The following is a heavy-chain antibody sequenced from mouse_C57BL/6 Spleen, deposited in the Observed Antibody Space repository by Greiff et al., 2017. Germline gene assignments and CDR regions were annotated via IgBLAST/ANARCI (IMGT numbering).Heavy chain of an antibody. J-gene: IGHJ4*01. D-gene: IGHD2-5*01. Sequence: EVQLQQSGPVLVKPGPSVKISCKASGFTFTGYCMHWVKQSPGQGLEWIGLVYPYNGGTSYNQKFKGKATLTVDTSSSTAYMGLNILTSEDSAVYYCERNHYSNYRGYAMDYWGQGTSVTVSS. CDR2: VYPYNGGT. CDR1: GFTFTGYC. CDR3: ERNHYSNYRGYAMDY. V-gene: IGHV1-36*01.